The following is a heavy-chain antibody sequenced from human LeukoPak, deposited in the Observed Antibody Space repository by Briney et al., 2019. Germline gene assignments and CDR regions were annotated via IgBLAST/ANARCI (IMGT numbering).Heavy chain of an antibody. CDR3: ARGRSAYDSSAYYYGN. V-gene: IGHV4-59*02. CDR1: GGSVSSYY. D-gene: IGHD3-22*01. CDR2: VYYSGST. J-gene: IGHJ4*02. Sequence: LETLSLTCTVSGGSVSSYYWSWIRQPPGKGLECIGHVYYSGSTDYNPSLKSRLTISVDSSMNQFSLKLTSVTAADTAVYYCARGRSAYDSSAYYYGNWGRGILVTVSS.